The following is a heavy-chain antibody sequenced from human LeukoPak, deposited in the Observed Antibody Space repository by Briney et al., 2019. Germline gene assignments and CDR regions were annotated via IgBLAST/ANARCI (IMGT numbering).Heavy chain of an antibody. V-gene: IGHV4-31*03. D-gene: IGHD2-2*02. J-gene: IGHJ6*02. CDR1: GGPISSGGYY. CDR3: AREGILGYCSSTSCYRIDYGMDV. Sequence: PSETLSLTCTVSGGPISSGGYYWSWIRQHPGRGLEWIGYIYYSGSTYYNPSLKSRVTISVDTSKNQFSLKLSSVTAADTAVYYCAREGILGYCSSTSCYRIDYGMDVWGQGTTVTVSS. CDR2: IYYSGST.